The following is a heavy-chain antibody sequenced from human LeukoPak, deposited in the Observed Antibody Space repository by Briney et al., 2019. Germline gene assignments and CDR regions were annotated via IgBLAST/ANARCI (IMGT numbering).Heavy chain of an antibody. D-gene: IGHD3-9*01. CDR1: GFTFSSYE. CDR2: INSSGSTI. CDR3: ARVPRLRYFDWFHFDY. Sequence: GGAPRLSCAAPGFTFSSYEKKLGRPAPGEGGGGGSYINSSGSTIYYADSVKGRFTISRDNAKNSLYLQMNSLRAEDTAVYYCARVPRLRYFDWFHFDYWGQGTLVTVSS. V-gene: IGHV3-48*03. J-gene: IGHJ4*02.